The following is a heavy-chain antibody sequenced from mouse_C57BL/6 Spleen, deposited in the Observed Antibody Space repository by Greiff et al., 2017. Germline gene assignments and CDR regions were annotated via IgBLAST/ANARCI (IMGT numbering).Heavy chain of an antibody. D-gene: IGHD2-4*01. V-gene: IGHV1-4*01. Sequence: QVQLQQSGAELARPGASVKMSCKASGYTFTSYTMHWVKQRPGQGLEWIGYINPSSGYNKYNQKFKDKATLTADKSSSTAYMQLSSLTSEDAAVYYCARSGGSYDYDGAMDYWGQGTSVTVSS. CDR1: GYTFTSYT. J-gene: IGHJ4*01. CDR3: ARSGGSYDYDGAMDY. CDR2: INPSSGYN.